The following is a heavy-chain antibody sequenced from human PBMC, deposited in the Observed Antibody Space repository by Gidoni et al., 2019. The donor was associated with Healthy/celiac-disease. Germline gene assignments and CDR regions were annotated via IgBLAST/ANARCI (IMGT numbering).Heavy chain of an antibody. V-gene: IGHV4-31*03. J-gene: IGHJ4*02. CDR1: GGSISSGGYY. Sequence: QVQLQESGPGLVKPSQTLSLTCTVSGGSISSGGYYWSWIRQHPGKGREWIGYSYYRGSTYYHPSLKSRVTISVDTSKNQFSLKLRSVTAADTAVYYCARAPTLWSPDYWGQGTLVTVSS. CDR3: ARAPTLWSPDY. CDR2: SYYRGST. D-gene: IGHD2-21*01.